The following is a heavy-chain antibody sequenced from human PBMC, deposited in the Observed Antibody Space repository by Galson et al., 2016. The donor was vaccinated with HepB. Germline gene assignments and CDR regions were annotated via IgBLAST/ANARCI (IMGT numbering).Heavy chain of an antibody. Sequence: SLRLSRAASGFTFSSYAMHWVRQAPGKGLEWVAVISNDGSNKYYADSVEGRFTISRDNSKNTLYLQMNSLRPEDTAVYYYARDRCSSTTCYGKYSNWFDPWGQGTLVAVSS. CDR2: ISNDGSNK. J-gene: IGHJ5*02. CDR3: ARDRCSSTTCYGKYSNWFDP. V-gene: IGHV3-30*04. D-gene: IGHD2-2*01. CDR1: GFTFSSYA.